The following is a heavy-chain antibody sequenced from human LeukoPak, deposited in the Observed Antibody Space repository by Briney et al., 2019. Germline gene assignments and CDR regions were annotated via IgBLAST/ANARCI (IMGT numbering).Heavy chain of an antibody. CDR2: ITNSGSPL. V-gene: IGHV3-11*04. CDR3: ARERGIVGTTGYYFDY. Sequence: GGSLRLSCAASGFTFSDYYMSWIRQAPGKGPEWISNITNSGSPLYADSVKGRFTISRDNAKNSLYLQMNSLRAEDTAVYYCARERGIVGTTGYYFDYWGQGTLVTVSS. CDR1: GFTFSDYY. D-gene: IGHD1-26*01. J-gene: IGHJ4*02.